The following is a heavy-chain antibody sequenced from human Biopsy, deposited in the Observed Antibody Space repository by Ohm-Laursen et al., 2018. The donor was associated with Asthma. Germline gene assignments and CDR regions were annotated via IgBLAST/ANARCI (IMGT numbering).Heavy chain of an antibody. CDR1: GGTFSNFA. CDR2: IMTVFGTT. V-gene: IGHV1-69*13. J-gene: IGHJ6*02. Sequence: SVKASCKASGGTFSNFAISWVRQAPGQGLEWLGGIMTVFGTTTYAQKFQGRVTITADESTSTAYMEVTSLRSEDTAIYYCARCQVGYRSGWSLLLKKIYYPGMDVWGQGTAVTVSS. CDR3: ARCQVGYRSGWSLLLKKIYYPGMDV. D-gene: IGHD6-19*01.